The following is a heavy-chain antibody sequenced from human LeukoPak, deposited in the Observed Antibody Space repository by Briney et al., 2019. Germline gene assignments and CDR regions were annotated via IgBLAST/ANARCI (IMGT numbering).Heavy chain of an antibody. CDR1: GGSISGYY. J-gene: IGHJ4*02. CDR3: ARLETSSGSLSYFDY. Sequence: SETPSLTCTVSGGSISGYYWNWIRQPPGKGLEWIGYIYHSGSTNYSPSLKSRVTISVDTSKNQFSLKLSSVTAADTAVYYCARLETSSGSLSYFDYWGQGTLVTVSS. CDR2: IYHSGST. D-gene: IGHD6-19*01. V-gene: IGHV4-59*08.